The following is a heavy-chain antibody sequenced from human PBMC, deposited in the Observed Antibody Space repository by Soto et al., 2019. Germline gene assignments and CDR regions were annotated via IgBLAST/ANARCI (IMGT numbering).Heavy chain of an antibody. D-gene: IGHD2-2*02. CDR3: ARDFRLVPAAIPYYYYGMDV. CDR1: GFTFSSYS. CDR2: ISSSSSYI. Sequence: EVQLVESGGGLVKPGGSLILYCAASGFTFSSYSMNWVRQAPGKGLEWVSSISSSSSYIYYADSVKGRFTISRDNAKNSLYLQMISLRAEDTAVYYCARDFRLVPAAIPYYYYGMDVWGQGTTVTVSS. J-gene: IGHJ6*02. V-gene: IGHV3-21*01.